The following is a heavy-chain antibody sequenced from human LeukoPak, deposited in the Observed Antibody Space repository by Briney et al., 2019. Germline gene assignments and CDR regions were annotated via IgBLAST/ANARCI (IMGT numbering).Heavy chain of an antibody. D-gene: IGHD5-24*01. CDR1: GYIFTSYW. CDR3: ARLSRDGYKPNYFDY. J-gene: IGHJ4*02. V-gene: IGHV5-51*01. CDR2: IYPGDSDT. Sequence: GESLKISCKGSGYIFTSYWIGWVRQMPGKGLEWMGIIYPGDSDTRYSPSFQGQVTISADKSISTAYLQWSSLKASDTAMYYCARLSRDGYKPNYFDYWGQGTLVTVSS.